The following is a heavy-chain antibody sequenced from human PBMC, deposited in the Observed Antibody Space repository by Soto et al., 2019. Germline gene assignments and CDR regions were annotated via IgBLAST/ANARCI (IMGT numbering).Heavy chain of an antibody. CDR1: GYTFTSYG. Sequence: QVQLVQSGAEVKKPGASVKVSCKASGYTFTSYGISWVRQAPGHGLEWMGWISAYNGNTNYAQKLQGRVTMTTDTSTSTAYMELRSLRSDDTAVYYCARVSGGYCSGGSCYSGYFAYWGQGTLVTVSS. D-gene: IGHD2-15*01. V-gene: IGHV1-18*01. CDR2: ISAYNGNT. CDR3: ARVSGGYCSGGSCYSGYFAY. J-gene: IGHJ4*02.